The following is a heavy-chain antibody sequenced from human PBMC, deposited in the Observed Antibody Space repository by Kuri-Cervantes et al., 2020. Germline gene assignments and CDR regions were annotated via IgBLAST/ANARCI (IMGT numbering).Heavy chain of an antibody. CDR2: ISYDGRNK. J-gene: IGHJ4*02. D-gene: IGHD4-17*01. CDR1: GFTFRSYA. V-gene: IGHV3-30*04. CDR3: AKGIFDEYGDYGAPDY. Sequence: LSLTCAASGFTFRSYAIHRVRQAPGKGLEWVAVISYDGRNKYYADSVEGRFTISRDNSKNTLYLQMNSLRAEDTAVYYCAKGIFDEYGDYGAPDYWGQGNLVNVSS.